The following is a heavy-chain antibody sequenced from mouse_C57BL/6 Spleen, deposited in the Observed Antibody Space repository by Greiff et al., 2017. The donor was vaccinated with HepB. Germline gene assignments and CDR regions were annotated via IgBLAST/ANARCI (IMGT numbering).Heavy chain of an antibody. Sequence: EVKLQESGPELVKPGASVKIPCKASGYTFTDYNMDWVKQSHGKSLEWIGDINPNNGGTIYNQKFKGKATLTVDKSSSTAYMELRSLISEDTAVYYCASHYYGRMDYWGQGTSVTVSS. CDR2: INPNNGGT. CDR1: GYTFTDYN. J-gene: IGHJ4*01. D-gene: IGHD1-1*01. V-gene: IGHV1-18*01. CDR3: ASHYYGRMDY.